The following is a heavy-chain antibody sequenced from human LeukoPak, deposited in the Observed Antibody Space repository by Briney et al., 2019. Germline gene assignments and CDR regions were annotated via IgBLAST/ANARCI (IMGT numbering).Heavy chain of an antibody. CDR3: ARVKITMIVVKYFDY. CDR1: GFTFSSYG. CDR2: IRYDGSNK. J-gene: IGHJ4*02. D-gene: IGHD3-22*01. V-gene: IGHV3-30*02. Sequence: TGGSLRLSCAASGFTFSSYGMHWVRQAPGKGLEWVAFIRYDGSNKYYADSVRGRFTISRDNSKNTLYLQMNSLRAEDTAVYYCARVKITMIVVKYFDYWGQGTLVTVSS.